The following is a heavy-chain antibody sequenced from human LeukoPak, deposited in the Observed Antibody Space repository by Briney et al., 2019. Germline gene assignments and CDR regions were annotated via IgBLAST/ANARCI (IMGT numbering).Heavy chain of an antibody. V-gene: IGHV1-2*02. J-gene: IGHJ4*02. Sequence: ASVKVSCKASGYTFTGYYMHWVRQAPGQGLEWMGWINPNSGGTNYAQKFQGRVTLTRDTSISTAYMELSRLRSDDTAVYYCARAIFVGYMGFDYWGQGTLVTVSS. CDR2: INPNSGGT. CDR3: ARAIFVGYMGFDY. D-gene: IGHD5-18*01. CDR1: GYTFTGYY.